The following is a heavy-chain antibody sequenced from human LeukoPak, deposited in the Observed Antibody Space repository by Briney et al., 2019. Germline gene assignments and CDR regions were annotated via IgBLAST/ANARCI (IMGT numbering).Heavy chain of an antibody. CDR3: ASRPYDNGGYYYV. V-gene: IGHV3-21*01. Sequence: GGSLRLSCAASGFTFTTYSMDWVRQAPGKGLEWVSSISGSSSYIYYADSVKGRLTISRDNAKNSLFLQMNSLRAEDTAVYYCASRPYDNGGYYYVWGQGTLVTVSS. D-gene: IGHD3-22*01. J-gene: IGHJ4*02. CDR1: GFTFTTYS. CDR2: ISGSSSYI.